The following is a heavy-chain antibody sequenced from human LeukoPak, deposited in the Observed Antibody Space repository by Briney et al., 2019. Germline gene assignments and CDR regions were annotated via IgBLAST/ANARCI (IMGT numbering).Heavy chain of an antibody. V-gene: IGHV3-30*02. J-gene: IGHJ4*02. CDR2: IRHDGSIK. CDR1: GFIFSTCG. CDR3: AKDSLADIDY. D-gene: IGHD3-16*01. Sequence: AGGSLRLSCAASGFIFSTCGMYWVRQAPGKGLEWVAFIRHDGSIKNYADSVKGRSTISRDNSKNTLYLQMNSLRAEDTAVYYCAKDSLADIDYWGQGTLVTVSS.